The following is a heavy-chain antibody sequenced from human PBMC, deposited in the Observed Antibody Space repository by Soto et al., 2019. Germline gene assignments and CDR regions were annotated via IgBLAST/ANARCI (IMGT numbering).Heavy chain of an antibody. CDR2: IKQGGIEK. V-gene: IGHV3-7*01. CDR3: LVTTSAFDL. Sequence: EVQLVESGGDLAQPGGSLRLSCAASGFTLSNFWVNWVRQAPGKGLEWVANIKQGGIEKNYVDSVKGRFTISRDDTKNSLFLQMTTLRAEDTAVYYCLVTTSAFDLWCRGTTVTVSS. CDR1: GFTLSNFW. J-gene: IGHJ3*01. D-gene: IGHD4-17*01.